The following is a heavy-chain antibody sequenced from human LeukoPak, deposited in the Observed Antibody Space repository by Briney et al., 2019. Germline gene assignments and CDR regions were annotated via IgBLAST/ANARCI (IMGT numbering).Heavy chain of an antibody. CDR2: ITSGSSYT. CDR1: GFTFSSYN. Sequence: GGSLRLSCAASGFTFSSYNMNWVRQAPGKGLEWVSSITSGSSYTYYADSVKGRFTIPRDNAKNSLYLQMNSLRAEDTAVYYCARDPYSGSYGNYYYYFMDVWGKGTTVTISS. V-gene: IGHV3-21*01. J-gene: IGHJ6*03. D-gene: IGHD1-26*01. CDR3: ARDPYSGSYGNYYYYFMDV.